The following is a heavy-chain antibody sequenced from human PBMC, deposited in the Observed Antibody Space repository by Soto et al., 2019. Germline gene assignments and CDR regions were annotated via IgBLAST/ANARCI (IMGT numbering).Heavy chain of an antibody. Sequence: PGGSLRLSCAASGFTFSTYAMSWVRQAPGKGLEWVSAISASGTSTYYADSVEGRFTISRDNSKNTLFLQMNSLRAEDTAVHYCARGLGYCSSTSCYIWFDYWGQGTLVTVSS. CDR3: ARGLGYCSSTSCYIWFDY. CDR1: GFTFSTYA. D-gene: IGHD2-2*02. CDR2: ISASGTST. J-gene: IGHJ4*02. V-gene: IGHV3-23*01.